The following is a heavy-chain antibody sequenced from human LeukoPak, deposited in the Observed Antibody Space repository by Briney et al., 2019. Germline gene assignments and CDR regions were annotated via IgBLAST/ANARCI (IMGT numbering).Heavy chain of an antibody. CDR1: GYTFTGYD. Sequence: ASVKVSCKASGYTFTGYDINWVRQATGQGLEWMGWMNPNSGNTGYAQKFQGRVTITRNTSISTAYMELSSLRSEDTAVYYCARALTSYYYDSSGYYNYYYMDVWGKGTTVTVSS. CDR3: ARALTSYYYDSSGYYNYYYMDV. D-gene: IGHD3-22*01. V-gene: IGHV1-8*03. CDR2: MNPNSGNT. J-gene: IGHJ6*03.